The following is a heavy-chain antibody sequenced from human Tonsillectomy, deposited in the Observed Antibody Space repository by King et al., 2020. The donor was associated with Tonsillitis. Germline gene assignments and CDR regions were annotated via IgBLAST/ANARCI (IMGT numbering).Heavy chain of an antibody. CDR3: VREMLTGRCADY. D-gene: IGHD2-15*01. CDR2: ISGSGYKT. Sequence: VQLVESGGGLVQPGGPLRLSCAASGFTFRSYALSWVRQSPGKGLQWVSAISGSGYKTYYIDSVKGRFTISRDNSKNTVSLQMNSLRAEETWGYYCVREMLTGRCADYWGQGTLVTVSS. J-gene: IGHJ4*02. V-gene: IGHV3-23*04. CDR1: GFTFRSYA.